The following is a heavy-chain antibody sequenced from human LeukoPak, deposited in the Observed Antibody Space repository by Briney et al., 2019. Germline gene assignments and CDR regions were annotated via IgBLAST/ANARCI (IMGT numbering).Heavy chain of an antibody. CDR1: GFTFSSYW. Sequence: QAGGSLRLSCAASGFTFSSYWMHWVRQAPGKGLVWVSRINSDGSSTSYADSVKGRFTISRDNAKNTLYLQMNSLRAEDTAVYYCARRDYSLDAFDIWGQGTMVTVSS. D-gene: IGHD2-15*01. CDR3: ARRDYSLDAFDI. J-gene: IGHJ3*02. CDR2: INSDGSST. V-gene: IGHV3-74*01.